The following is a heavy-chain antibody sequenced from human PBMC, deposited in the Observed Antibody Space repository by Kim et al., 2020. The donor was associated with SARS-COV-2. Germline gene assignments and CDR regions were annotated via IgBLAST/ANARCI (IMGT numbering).Heavy chain of an antibody. J-gene: IGHJ6*02. CDR1: GGSVSSGSYY. Sequence: SETLSLTCTVSGGSVSSGSYYWSWIRQPPGKGLEWIGYIYYSGSTNYNPSLKSRVTISVDTSKNQFSLKLSSVTAADTAVYYCARDRDSRVWFGELLYQGYYYYGMDVWGQGTTVTVSS. CDR2: IYYSGST. V-gene: IGHV4-61*01. D-gene: IGHD3-10*01. CDR3: ARDRDSRVWFGELLYQGYYYYGMDV.